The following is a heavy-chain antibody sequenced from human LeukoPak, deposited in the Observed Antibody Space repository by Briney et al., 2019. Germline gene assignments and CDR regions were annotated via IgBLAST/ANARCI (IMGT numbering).Heavy chain of an antibody. J-gene: IGHJ4*02. Sequence: SETLSLTCAVYGGSFSGYYWSWIRQPPGKGLEWIGEIYHSGSTNYNPSLKSRVTISVDKSKNQFSLKLNSVTAADTAGYYCAKMGSSSTYFDYWGPGTLVTVSS. CDR2: IYHSGST. CDR1: GGSFSGYY. D-gene: IGHD6-13*01. CDR3: AKMGSSSTYFDY. V-gene: IGHV4-34*01.